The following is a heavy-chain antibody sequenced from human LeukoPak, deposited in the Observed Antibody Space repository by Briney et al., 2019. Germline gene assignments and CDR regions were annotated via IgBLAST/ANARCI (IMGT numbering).Heavy chain of an antibody. CDR2: LYSDGTT. V-gene: IGHV3-66*02. Sequence: GGSLRLSCAASGLSVSSNYMSWVRQAPGKGLEWVSVLYSDGTTYYADSVKGRFTISRDNSKNTLYLQMNSLRAEDTAVYYCVRGMGVSMLYYFDCWGQGTLVTVSS. CDR3: VRGMGVSMLYYFDC. J-gene: IGHJ4*02. D-gene: IGHD3-10*01. CDR1: GLSVSSNY.